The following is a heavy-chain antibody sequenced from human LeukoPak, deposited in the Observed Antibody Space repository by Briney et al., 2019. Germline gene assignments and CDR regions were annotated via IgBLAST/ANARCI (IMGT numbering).Heavy chain of an antibody. J-gene: IGHJ5*02. CDR3: ARASVPAAIPRPNWFDP. V-gene: IGHV3-48*01. Sequence: PGGSLRLSCAASGFTFSSYSMNWVRQAPGKGLEWVSYISSSSSTIYYADSVKGRFTISRDNAKNSLYLQMNSLRAEDTAVYYCARASVPAAIPRPNWFDPWGQGTLVTVSS. CDR2: ISSSSSTI. CDR1: GFTFSSYS. D-gene: IGHD2-2*01.